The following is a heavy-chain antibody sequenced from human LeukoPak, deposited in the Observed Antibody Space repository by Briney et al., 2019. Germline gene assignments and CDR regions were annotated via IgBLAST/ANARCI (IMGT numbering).Heavy chain of an antibody. D-gene: IGHD3-16*01. J-gene: IGHJ6*03. CDR1: GFTFSSYW. CDR2: IKQDGSEK. V-gene: IGHV3-7*01. Sequence: GSLRLSCAASGFTFSSYWMSWVRQAPGKGLEWVANIKQDGSEKYYVDSVKGRFTISRDNAKNSLYLQMNSLRAEDTAVYYCAREGEELGWSYYYYYYMDVWGKGTTVTISS. CDR3: AREGEELGWSYYYYYYMDV.